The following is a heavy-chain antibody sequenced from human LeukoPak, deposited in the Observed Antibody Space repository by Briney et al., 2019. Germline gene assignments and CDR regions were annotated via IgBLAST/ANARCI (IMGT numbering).Heavy chain of an antibody. CDR1: GGTFSSYA. D-gene: IGHD5-18*01. Sequence: SVKVSCKASGGTFSSYAISWVRQAPGQGLEWMGGIIPIFGTANYAQKFQGRVTITADESTSTAYMELSSLRSEDTAVYYCARTRGYSYASCDYWGQEPWSPSPQ. CDR2: IIPIFGTA. J-gene: IGHJ4*01. CDR3: ARTRGYSYASCDY. V-gene: IGHV1-69*13.